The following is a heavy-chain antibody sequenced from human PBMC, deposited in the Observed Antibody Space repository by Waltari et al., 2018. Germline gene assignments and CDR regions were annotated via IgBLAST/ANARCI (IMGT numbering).Heavy chain of an antibody. V-gene: IGHV4-38-2*02. Sequence: QVQLQESGPGLVKPSETLSLTCAVSGYSISSGYYWGWIRQPPGKGLEWIGNIYYSGSTYYSPSLKSRVTISVDTSKNQFSLNLTSVTAADTAVYYCARDAVGRGDFDYWGQGTLVTVSS. CDR2: IYYSGST. D-gene: IGHD3-10*01. CDR1: GYSISSGYY. J-gene: IGHJ4*02. CDR3: ARDAVGRGDFDY.